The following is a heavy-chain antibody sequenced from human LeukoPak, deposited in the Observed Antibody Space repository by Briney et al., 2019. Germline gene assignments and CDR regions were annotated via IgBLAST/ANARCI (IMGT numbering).Heavy chain of an antibody. V-gene: IGHV1-18*01. J-gene: IGHJ3*02. CDR1: GYTFTSYG. D-gene: IGHD1-26*01. CDR2: ISTYNGHT. CDR3: ARGGRWELPRPYSFDI. Sequence: ASVKVSCKASGYTFTSYGITWVRQAPGQGLEWMGWISTYNGHTNYAQKLQDRVTMPKDTSTTTAYMELRSLRSDDTAVYYCARGGRWELPRPYSFDIWGQGTMVTVSS.